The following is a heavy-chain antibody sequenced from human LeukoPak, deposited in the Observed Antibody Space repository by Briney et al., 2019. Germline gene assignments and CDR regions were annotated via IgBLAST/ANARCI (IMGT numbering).Heavy chain of an antibody. D-gene: IGHD6-13*01. CDR3: ASSPYSSSWYRVGYYYYYMDV. CDR1: GGSISSYY. Sequence: SETLSLTCTVSGGSISSYYWSWIRQPPGKGLEWIGYIYYSGSTNYNPSLKSRVTISVDTSKNQFSLKLSSVTAADTAVYYCASSPYSSSWYRVGYYYYYMDVWGKGTTVTVSS. V-gene: IGHV4-59*01. J-gene: IGHJ6*03. CDR2: IYYSGST.